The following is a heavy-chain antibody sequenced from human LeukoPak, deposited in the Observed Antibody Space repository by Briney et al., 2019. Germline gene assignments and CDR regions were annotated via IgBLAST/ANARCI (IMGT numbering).Heavy chain of an antibody. V-gene: IGHV1-24*01. Sequence: ASVNVSCKVSGYSLSELLIHWVRQPLGKGLEWMAGIDHENGEEVSAQNFQGRVTVAKDTSTDIAYMELSGLKSDDSAIYYCATEGDYSLDYWGQGTLVIVSS. J-gene: IGHJ4*02. CDR3: ATEGDYSLDY. D-gene: IGHD2-15*01. CDR2: IDHENGEE. CDR1: GYSLSELL.